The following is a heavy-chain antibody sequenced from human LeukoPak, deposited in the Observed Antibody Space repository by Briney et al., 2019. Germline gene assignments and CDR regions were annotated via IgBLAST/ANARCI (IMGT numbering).Heavy chain of an antibody. CDR1: GFTFRSYG. D-gene: IGHD3-22*01. V-gene: IGHV3-30*02. CDR3: AKEEVISGNHGVYFDY. CDR2: IRYDGNSN. J-gene: IGHJ4*02. Sequence: GGSLRLSCAASGFTFRSYGTHWVRQAPGKGLEWVAFIRYDGNSNYYADSVRGRFTISRDNSRSTLYLQMNSLRAEDTAMYFCAKEEVISGNHGVYFDYWGQGTRVTVSP.